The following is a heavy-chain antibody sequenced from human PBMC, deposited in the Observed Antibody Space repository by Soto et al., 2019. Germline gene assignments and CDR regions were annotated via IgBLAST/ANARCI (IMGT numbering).Heavy chain of an antibody. CDR2: IWHDGGNK. D-gene: IGHD3-3*01. CDR3: ARDGDVNTVFGKDY. J-gene: IGHJ4*02. V-gene: IGHV3-33*01. CDR1: GFTFSSYG. Sequence: ESGGGVVQPGRSLRLSCAASGFTFSSYGMHWVRQAPGKGLEWVAFIWHDGGNKFYAESVKGRFTISRDNSKNTLYLQMTSLSAEDTAMYYCARDGDVNTVFGKDYWGQGTLVTVSS.